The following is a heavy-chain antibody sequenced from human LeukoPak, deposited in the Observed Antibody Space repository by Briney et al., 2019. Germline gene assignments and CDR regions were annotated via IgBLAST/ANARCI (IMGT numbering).Heavy chain of an antibody. J-gene: IGHJ6*02. D-gene: IGHD2-15*01. Sequence: ASVKVSCKASGYTFTSYGISWVRQAPGQGLEWMGWISAYNGNTNYAQKLQGRVTMTTDTSTSTPYMELRSLRSDDTAVYYCARDAMRADIVVVIAARDHYYGMDVWGQGTTVTVSS. CDR3: ARDAMRADIVVVIAARDHYYGMDV. CDR1: GYTFTSYG. CDR2: ISAYNGNT. V-gene: IGHV1-18*01.